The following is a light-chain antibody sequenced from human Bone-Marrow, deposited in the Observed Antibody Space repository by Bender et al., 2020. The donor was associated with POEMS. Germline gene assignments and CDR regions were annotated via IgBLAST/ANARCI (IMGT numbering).Light chain of an antibody. CDR1: SSNIGAHA. J-gene: IGLJ3*02. V-gene: IGLV1-44*01. Sequence: QSVLTQPPSASGTPGQRVTISCSGGSSNIGAHAVNWYQHLPGTAPKLLIYSSHRRPSEVPDRCSGSRSGTSASLAISEVQSEDEAGYYGAVKGDSLNGWVFSRGTKLTVL. CDR3: AVKGDSLNGWV. CDR2: SSH.